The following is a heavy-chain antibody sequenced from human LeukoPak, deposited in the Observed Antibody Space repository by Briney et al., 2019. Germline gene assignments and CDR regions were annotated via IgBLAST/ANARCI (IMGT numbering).Heavy chain of an antibody. CDR2: IYTSGST. CDR3: ARLVSSSWTYYYYMDV. Sequence: PSETLSLTCKASGCSISSYEWSWIRQPPGKGLEWIGYIYTSGSTNYNPSLKSRVTISVDTSKNQFSLKLSSVTAADTAVYYCARLVSSSWTYYYYMDVWGKGTTVTVSS. J-gene: IGHJ6*03. V-gene: IGHV4-4*09. D-gene: IGHD6-13*01. CDR1: GCSISSYE.